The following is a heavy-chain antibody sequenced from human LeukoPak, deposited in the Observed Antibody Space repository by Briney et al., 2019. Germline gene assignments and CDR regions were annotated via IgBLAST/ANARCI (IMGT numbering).Heavy chain of an antibody. CDR1: GFTFSSYS. CDR2: ISSSSSYI. D-gene: IGHD2-2*01. CDR3: ASPKREYQLLSVC. Sequence: GGSLRLSCAASGFTFSSYSMNWVRQAPGKGLEWVSSISSSSSYIYYADSVKGRFTISRDNAKNSLYLQMNSLRAEDTAVYYCASPKREYQLLSVCWGQGTLVTVSS. V-gene: IGHV3-21*01. J-gene: IGHJ4*02.